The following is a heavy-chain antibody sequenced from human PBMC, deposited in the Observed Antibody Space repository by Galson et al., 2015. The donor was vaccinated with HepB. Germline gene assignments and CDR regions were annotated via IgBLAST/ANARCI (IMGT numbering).Heavy chain of an antibody. CDR1: GFTFSSYG. CDR3: AREPMTTVKYYYYYYMDV. J-gene: IGHJ6*03. Sequence: SLRLSCAASGFTFSSYGMHWVRQAPGKGLEWVAVIWYDGSNKYYADSVKGRFTISRDNSKNTLYLQMNSLRAEDTAVYYCAREPMTTVKYYYYYYMDVWGKGTTVTVSS. D-gene: IGHD4-17*01. CDR2: IWYDGSNK. V-gene: IGHV3-33*01.